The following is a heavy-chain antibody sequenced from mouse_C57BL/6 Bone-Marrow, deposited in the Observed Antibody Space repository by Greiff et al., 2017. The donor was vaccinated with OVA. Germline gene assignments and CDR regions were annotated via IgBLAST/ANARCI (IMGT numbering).Heavy chain of an antibody. J-gene: IGHJ3*01. CDR2: ISSGSSTI. Sequence: EVQVEESGGGLVKPGGSLKLSCAASGFTFSDYGMHWVRQAPEKGLEWVGYISSGSSTIYYADTVKGRFTISRDNAKNTLFLQMTSLRSEDTAMYYCARRTFYWGQGTLVTVSA. V-gene: IGHV5-17*01. CDR1: GFTFSDYG. CDR3: ARRTFY.